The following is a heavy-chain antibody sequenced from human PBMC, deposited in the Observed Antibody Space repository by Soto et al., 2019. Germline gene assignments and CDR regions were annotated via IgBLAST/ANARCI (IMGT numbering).Heavy chain of an antibody. J-gene: IGHJ6*02. CDR1: GDSVSSNSAA. CDR3: ARVMGGAVRYYYFGMDV. Sequence: SQTLSLTCAISGDSVSSNSAAWNWIRQSPSRGLEWLGRTYYRSKWYNDYAVSVKSRITINPDTSKNQFSLQLNSVTPEDTGVYYCARVMGGAVRYYYFGMDVLGQGTTVTVSS. D-gene: IGHD3-16*01. CDR2: TYYRSKWYN. V-gene: IGHV6-1*01.